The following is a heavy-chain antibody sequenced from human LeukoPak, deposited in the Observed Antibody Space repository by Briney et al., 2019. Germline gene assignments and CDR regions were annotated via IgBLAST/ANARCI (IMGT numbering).Heavy chain of an antibody. J-gene: IGHJ4*02. D-gene: IGHD3-10*01. Sequence: PGGSLRLSCAASGFTFSRYWMSWVRQAPGKGLEWVANIKQEGSQKSYVDSVKGRFTISRDNANNLLYLQMNSLRAEDTAVYYCARDGPRAGRGVIFENWGQGTLVTVSS. CDR3: ARDGPRAGRGVIFEN. V-gene: IGHV3-7*01. CDR2: IKQEGSQK. CDR1: GFTFSRYW.